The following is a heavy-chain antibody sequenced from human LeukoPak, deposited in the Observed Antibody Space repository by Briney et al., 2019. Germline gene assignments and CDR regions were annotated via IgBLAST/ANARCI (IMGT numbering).Heavy chain of an antibody. CDR3: ARSSGDCTNAACPNWFDP. V-gene: IGHV4-59*08. D-gene: IGHD2-8*01. CDR1: GGSISSYY. J-gene: IGHJ5*02. CDR2: IYYSEST. Sequence: PSETLSLTCTVSGGSISSYYWSWIRQPPGKGLEWIGYIYYSESTNYNPSLRSRVTISVDTSKNQFSLKLSSVTAADTALYYCARSSGDCTNAACPNWFDPWGQGTLVTVSS.